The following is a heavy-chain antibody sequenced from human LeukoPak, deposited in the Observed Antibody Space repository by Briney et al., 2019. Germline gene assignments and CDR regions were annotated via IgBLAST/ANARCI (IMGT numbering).Heavy chain of an antibody. Sequence: AGGSLRLSCAASGFSFSNYAMSWVRQAPGKGLEWVSAITGPGGSTYYADSVKGRFTISRDNSENMLYLQMNSLRAEDTAVYYCAKRVPGRHHIDYWGQGTLVTVSS. V-gene: IGHV3-23*01. CDR2: ITGPGGST. D-gene: IGHD6-6*01. J-gene: IGHJ4*02. CDR3: AKRVPGRHHIDY. CDR1: GFSFSNYA.